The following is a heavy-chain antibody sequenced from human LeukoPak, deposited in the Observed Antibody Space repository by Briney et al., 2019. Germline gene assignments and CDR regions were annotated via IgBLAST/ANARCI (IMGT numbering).Heavy chain of an antibody. CDR3: AKSGDSSSWYFDY. CDR1: GFTFSSYA. D-gene: IGHD6-13*01. J-gene: IGHJ4*02. Sequence: GGPLRLSCAASGFTFSSYAMSWVRQAPGKGLERVSAISGSGGSTYYADSVKGRFTISRDNSKNTLYLQMNSLRAEDTAVYYCAKSGDSSSWYFDYWGQGTLVTVSS. CDR2: ISGSGGST. V-gene: IGHV3-23*01.